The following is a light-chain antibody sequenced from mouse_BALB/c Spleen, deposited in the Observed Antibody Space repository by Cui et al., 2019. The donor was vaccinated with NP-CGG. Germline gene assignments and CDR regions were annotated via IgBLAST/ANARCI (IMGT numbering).Light chain of an antibody. J-gene: IGLJ1*01. CDR3: ALWYSNHWV. V-gene: IGLV1*01. Sequence: AVVTQESALNTSPGETVTLTCSLSTGAVTTSNYANWVQEKPDHLFTGLIGDTNNRAPGVPARFSGSLIGEKAALTITGAQTEDEAIYFCALWYSNHWVFGGGTKLTVL. CDR2: DTN. CDR1: TGAVTTSNY.